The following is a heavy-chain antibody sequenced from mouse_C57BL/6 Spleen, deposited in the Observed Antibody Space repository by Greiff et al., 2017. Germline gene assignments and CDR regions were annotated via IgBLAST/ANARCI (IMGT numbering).Heavy chain of an antibody. J-gene: IGHJ2*01. V-gene: IGHV1-69*01. D-gene: IGHD2-1*01. CDR3: AGGGIYYGTSYYFDY. CDR2: IDPSDSYT. Sequence: VQLQQPGAELVMPGASVKLSCKASGYTFTSYWMHWVKQRPGQGLEWIGEIDPSDSYTNYNQKFKGKSTLTVNKSSSTAYMQLSSLTSEDSAVYYCAGGGIYYGTSYYFDYWGQGTTLTVSS. CDR1: GYTFTSYW.